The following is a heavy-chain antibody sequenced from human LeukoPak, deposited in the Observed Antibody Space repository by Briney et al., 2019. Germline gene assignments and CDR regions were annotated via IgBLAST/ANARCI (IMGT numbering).Heavy chain of an antibody. Sequence: ASVKVSCKASGYTFTVHYMHWVRQAPGQGVEWMGWINPNNGGTNYAQKFQGRVTMTRDTSISTAYMELSRLRSDDTAVYYCARGYALYSGRYIDFDYWGQGTLVTVSS. CDR1: GYTFTVHY. J-gene: IGHJ4*02. CDR2: INPNNGGT. V-gene: IGHV1-2*02. CDR3: ARGYALYSGRYIDFDY. D-gene: IGHD1-26*01.